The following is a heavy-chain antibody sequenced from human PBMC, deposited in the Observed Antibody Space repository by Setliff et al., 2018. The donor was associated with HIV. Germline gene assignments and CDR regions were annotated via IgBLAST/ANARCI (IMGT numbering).Heavy chain of an antibody. V-gene: IGHV4-38-2*02. CDR1: GFSISSGHY. CDR3: ARDPRGDYGDYHFDF. J-gene: IGHJ4*01. Sequence: ASETLSLTCAVSGFSISSGHYWGWIRQPPGKGLEWIGSIYHSGSTYYSPSLKSRVTISVDTSKNQFSLELTSVTAADTAVYHCARDPRGDYGDYHFDFWGHGILVTVS. D-gene: IGHD4-17*01. CDR2: IYHSGST.